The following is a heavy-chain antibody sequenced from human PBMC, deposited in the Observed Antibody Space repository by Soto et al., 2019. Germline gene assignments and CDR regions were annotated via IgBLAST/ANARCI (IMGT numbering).Heavy chain of an antibody. V-gene: IGHV4-59*01. J-gene: IGHJ4*02. CDR2: VYYTGST. Sequence: KSSETLSLTCTVSGDSISTFYWGWMRQSPGKELEWIGYVYYTGSTNYNPSLKSRVTISVDRSKNQFSLKLTSANAADTAVYYCARGRTVRNYADDSGDYFYFFDYWGQGTQVTVSS. CDR3: ARGRTVRNYADDSGDYFYFFDY. CDR1: GDSISTFY. D-gene: IGHD3-22*01.